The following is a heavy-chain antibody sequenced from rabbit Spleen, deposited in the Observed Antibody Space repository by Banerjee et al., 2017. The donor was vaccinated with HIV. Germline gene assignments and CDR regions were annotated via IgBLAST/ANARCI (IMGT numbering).Heavy chain of an antibody. CDR3: ARDGVGSDVVGDGYDL. D-gene: IGHD6-1*01. CDR1: GFTLSSSYW. CDR2: IYTSDGDT. Sequence: QEELEESGGDLVKPEGSLTLTCTASGFTLSSSYWICWVRQAPGKGLELIACIYTSDGDTDYANWPKGRFTISKASSTTVTLKMTSLTAADTATYFCARDGVGSDVVGDGYDLWGPGTWSPS. V-gene: IGHV1S45*01. J-gene: IGHJ4*01.